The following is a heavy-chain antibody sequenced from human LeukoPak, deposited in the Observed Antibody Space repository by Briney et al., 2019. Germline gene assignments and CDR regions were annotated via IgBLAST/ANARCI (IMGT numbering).Heavy chain of an antibody. CDR3: AGVAGSFGFDY. V-gene: IGHV4-59*01. CDR1: GGSISSYY. J-gene: IGHJ4*02. Sequence: SETLFLTCTVSGGSISSYYWSWIRQPPGKGLEWVGYIYYSGSTNYNPSLKSRVTISVDTSKNQFSLKLSSVTAADTAVYYCAGVAGSFGFDYWGQGTLVTVSS. CDR2: IYYSGST. D-gene: IGHD6-19*01.